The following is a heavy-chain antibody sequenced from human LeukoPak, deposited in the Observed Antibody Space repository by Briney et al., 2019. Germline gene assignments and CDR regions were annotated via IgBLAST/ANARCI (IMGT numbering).Heavy chain of an antibody. CDR1: GGSFDSKY. J-gene: IGHJ4*02. CDR2: IDNSGST. V-gene: IGHV4-4*08. CDR3: ASGAGWLIDY. Sequence: HPSETLSLTCSVSGGSFDSKYWSWIRQPPGKGLEWIGYIDNSGSTKYNPSLQSRITMSRDTSKKQFSLKLTSVTAADTAMYYCASGAGWLIDYWGQGTLVSVSS. D-gene: IGHD6-19*01.